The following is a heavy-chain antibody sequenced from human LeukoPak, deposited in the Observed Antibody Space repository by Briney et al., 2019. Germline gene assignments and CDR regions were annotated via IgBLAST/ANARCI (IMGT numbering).Heavy chain of an antibody. CDR3: AREDDYEYYMDV. Sequence: GGSLRLSCAASGFTFSSYGMHWVRQAPGKGLEWVAFIRYDGSNKYYADSVKGRFTISRDNSKNTLYLQMNSLRAEDTAVYYCAREDDYEYYMDVWGKGTTVTVSS. CDR1: GFTFSSYG. D-gene: IGHD5-24*01. V-gene: IGHV3-30*02. J-gene: IGHJ6*03. CDR2: IRYDGSNK.